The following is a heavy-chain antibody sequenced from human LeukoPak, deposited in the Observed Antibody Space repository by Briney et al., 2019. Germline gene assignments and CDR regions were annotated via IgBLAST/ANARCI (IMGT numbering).Heavy chain of an antibody. CDR2: IYHSGST. V-gene: IGHV4-30-2*01. CDR3: ARDVPAANY. D-gene: IGHD2-2*01. CDR1: GGSISSGGYY. Sequence: SETLSLTCTVSGGSISSGGYYWSWIRQPPGKGLEWIGYIYHSGSTYYNPSLKSRVTISVDRSKNRFSLKLSSVTAADTAVYYCARDVPAANYWGQGTLVTVSS. J-gene: IGHJ4*02.